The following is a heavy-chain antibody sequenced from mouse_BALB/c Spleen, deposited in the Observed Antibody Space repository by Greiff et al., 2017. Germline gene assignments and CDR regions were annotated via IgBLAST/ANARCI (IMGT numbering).Heavy chain of an antibody. Sequence: EVKLMESGGGLVKPGGSLKLSCAASGFTFSSYAMSWVRQSPEKRLEWVAEISSGGSYTYYPDTVTGRLTIARDNAKNTLYLEMSSLRSEDTAMYYCARHYYGSSSFFGHGGKGTTLTVSS. V-gene: IGHV5-9-4*01. J-gene: IGHJ2*01. CDR1: GFTFSSYA. CDR3: ARHYYGSSSFFGH. CDR2: ISSGGSYT. D-gene: IGHD1-1*01.